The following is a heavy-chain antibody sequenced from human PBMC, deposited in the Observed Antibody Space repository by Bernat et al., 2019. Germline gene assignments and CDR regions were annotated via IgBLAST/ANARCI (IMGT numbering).Heavy chain of an antibody. D-gene: IGHD2-2*01. Sequence: QVQLVQSGAEVKKPGASVKVSCKASGYTFTSYAMHWVRQAPGQRLEWMGWINAGNGNTKYSQKFQGRVTITRDTSASTAYMELSRLRSDDTAVYYCAREGGGYAGFDPWGQGTLVTVPS. J-gene: IGHJ5*02. CDR2: INAGNGNT. CDR3: AREGGGYAGFDP. V-gene: IGHV1-3*01. CDR1: GYTFTSYA.